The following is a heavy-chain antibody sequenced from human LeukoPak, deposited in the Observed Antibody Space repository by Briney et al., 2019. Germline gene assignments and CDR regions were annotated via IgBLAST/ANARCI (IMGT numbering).Heavy chain of an antibody. J-gene: IGHJ4*02. Sequence: PGGSLRLSCAASGFTFSSYSMNWVRQAPGKGLEWVSSISSRSSYIYYADSVKGRFTISRDNAKNSLYLQMNSLKTEDTAVYFCTRHSSYYDSSGYYSYWGQGTLVTVSS. D-gene: IGHD3-22*01. V-gene: IGHV3-21*04. CDR1: GFTFSSYS. CDR2: ISSRSSYI. CDR3: TRHSSYYDSSGYYSY.